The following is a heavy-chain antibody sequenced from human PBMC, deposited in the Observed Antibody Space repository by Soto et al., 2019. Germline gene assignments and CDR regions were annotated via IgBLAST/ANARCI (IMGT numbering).Heavy chain of an antibody. D-gene: IGHD2-21*01. J-gene: IGHJ5*02. CDR2: IIPIFGTA. Sequence: QVQLVQSGAEVKKPGSSVKVSCKASGGTFSSYAISWVRQAPGQGLEWMGGIIPIFGTANYAQKFQGRVTITADESTSTAYRELSSLRSEDTAVYYCARDVEDYPLASVVFDPWGQGTLVTVSS. CDR3: ARDVEDYPLASVVFDP. V-gene: IGHV1-69*12. CDR1: GGTFSSYA.